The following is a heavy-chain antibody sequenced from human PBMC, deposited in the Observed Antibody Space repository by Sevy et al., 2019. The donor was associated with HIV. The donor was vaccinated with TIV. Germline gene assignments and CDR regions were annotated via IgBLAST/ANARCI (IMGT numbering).Heavy chain of an antibody. D-gene: IGHD3-22*01. CDR1: GYSFTSYW. Sequence: GESLKISCKGSGYSFTSYWISWVRQMPGKGLEWMGRIDPSDSYTNYSPSFQGHVTISADKSISTAYLQWSSLKASDTAMYYCATLYYYDSSGYRLYYFDYWGQGTLVTVSS. CDR3: ATLYYYDSSGYRLYYFDY. J-gene: IGHJ4*02. CDR2: IDPSDSYT. V-gene: IGHV5-10-1*01.